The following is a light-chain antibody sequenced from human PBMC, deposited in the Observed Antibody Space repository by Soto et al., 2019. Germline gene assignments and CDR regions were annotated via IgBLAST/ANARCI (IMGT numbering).Light chain of an antibody. CDR1: SSDVGAINY. CDR3: SSFVDGTSYV. J-gene: IGLJ1*01. Sequence: QSALTQPPSVSGSPGQSVTISCTGTSSDVGAINYVSWYQHHPGKVPKFLIYEVNKRPSGVPDRFSGSKSGNTASLTVSGLQPEDEAEYFCSSFVDGTSYVFGTGTKLTVL. V-gene: IGLV2-8*01. CDR2: EVN.